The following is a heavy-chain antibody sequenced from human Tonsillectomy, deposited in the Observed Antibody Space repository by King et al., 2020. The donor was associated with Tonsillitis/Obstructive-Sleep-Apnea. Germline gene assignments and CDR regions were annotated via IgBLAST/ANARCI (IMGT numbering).Heavy chain of an antibody. CDR2: INTNTGNP. Sequence: VQLVESGSELKKPGASVKVSCKASGYTFTRYAMNWVRQAPGQGLEWMGWINTNTGNPTYAQGFTGRFVFSLDTSVSTAYLQISSLKAEDTAVYYCASDYGDYRVRRNWLDPWGQGTLVTVSS. CDR3: ASDYGDYRVRRNWLDP. CDR1: GYTFTRYA. V-gene: IGHV7-4-1*02. D-gene: IGHD4-17*01. J-gene: IGHJ5*02.